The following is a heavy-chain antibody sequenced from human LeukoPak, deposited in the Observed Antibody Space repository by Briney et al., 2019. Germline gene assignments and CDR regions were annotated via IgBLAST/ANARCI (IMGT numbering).Heavy chain of an antibody. CDR2: IIPVFGTA. CDR1: GGTFSSYA. CDR3: ARDRVVGLGIDNAFDI. Sequence: GASVKVSCKASGGTFSSYAISWVRQAPGQGLEWMGGIIPVFGTANYAQKFQGRVTITADESTCTAYMELSSLRSEDTAVYYCARDRVVGLGIDNAFDIWGHGTMVTVSS. J-gene: IGHJ3*02. V-gene: IGHV1-69*13. D-gene: IGHD2-15*01.